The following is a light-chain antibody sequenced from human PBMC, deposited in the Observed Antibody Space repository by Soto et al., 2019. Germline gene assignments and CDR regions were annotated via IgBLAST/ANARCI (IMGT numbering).Light chain of an antibody. V-gene: IGLV2-11*01. CDR2: DVS. CDR3: CSYAGSYTFYV. CDR1: NSDVGGYNY. J-gene: IGLJ1*01. Sequence: QSALTQPRSVSGSPGQSVTISCTGTNSDVGGYNYVSWYQQHPGKAPKLMIYDVSKRPSGVPDRFSGSKSGNTASLTISGPQAEDEADYYCCSYAGSYTFYVFGTGTKLTVL.